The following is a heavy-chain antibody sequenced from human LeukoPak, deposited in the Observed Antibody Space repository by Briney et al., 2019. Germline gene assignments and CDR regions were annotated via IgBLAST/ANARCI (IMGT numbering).Heavy chain of an antibody. Sequence: SVKVSCKASGGTFSSYAIGWVRQAPGQGLEWMGRIIPIFGTANYAQKFQGRVTITTDESTSTAYMELSSLRSEDTAVYYCASADSSGYYPHDYWGQGTLVTVSS. D-gene: IGHD3-22*01. CDR1: GGTFSSYA. J-gene: IGHJ4*02. CDR2: IIPIFGTA. V-gene: IGHV1-69*05. CDR3: ASADSSGYYPHDY.